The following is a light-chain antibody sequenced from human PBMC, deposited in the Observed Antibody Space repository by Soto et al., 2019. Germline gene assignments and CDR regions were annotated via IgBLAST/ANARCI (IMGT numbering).Light chain of an antibody. CDR3: QQYNSYAWT. V-gene: IGKV1-5*03. CDR1: QSISSW. J-gene: IGKJ1*01. CDR2: KAS. Sequence: DIQMTQSPSTLSASVGDRVTITCRASQSISSWLAWYQQKPGQAPKLLIYKASSFESGVPSRFSGSGSGTEFTLTISSLQPDDFATYYCQQYNSYAWTFGQGTKVEIK.